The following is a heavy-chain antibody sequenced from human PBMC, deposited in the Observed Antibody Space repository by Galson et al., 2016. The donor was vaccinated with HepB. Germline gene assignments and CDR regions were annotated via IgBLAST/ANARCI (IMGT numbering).Heavy chain of an antibody. CDR2: ISGDGTGR. Sequence: SLRLSCAASGFTCDDCAMHWVRQAPGKGLECVSLISGDGTGRYYADSVKGRFSISRDNSKNSLYLQMNSLRTEDSALYYCGILYGGFDPGGQGTLVTVSS. V-gene: IGHV3-43*02. CDR3: GILYGGFDP. CDR1: GFTCDDCA. D-gene: IGHD2/OR15-2a*01. J-gene: IGHJ5*02.